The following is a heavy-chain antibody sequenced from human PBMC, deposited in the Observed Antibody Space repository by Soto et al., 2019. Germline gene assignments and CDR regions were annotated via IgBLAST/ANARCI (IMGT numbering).Heavy chain of an antibody. Sequence: PGGSLRVSCAASGFTFSSYSMNWVRQAPWKGLEWVSAISSSSSYIYYADSVKGRFTISRDNSKNTLYLQMNSLRAEDTAVYYCLRCGYGYALGYWGQGTLVTVSS. CDR2: ISSSSSYI. CDR3: LRCGYGYALGY. CDR1: GFTFSSYS. D-gene: IGHD5-18*01. J-gene: IGHJ4*02. V-gene: IGHV3-21*04.